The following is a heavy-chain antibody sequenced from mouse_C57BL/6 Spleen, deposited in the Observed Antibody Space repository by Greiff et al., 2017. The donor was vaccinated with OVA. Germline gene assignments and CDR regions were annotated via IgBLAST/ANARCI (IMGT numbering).Heavy chain of an antibody. CDR1: GYTFTDYN. Sequence: EVQLQQSGPELVKPGASVKIPCKASGYTFTDYNMDWVKQSHGKSLEWIGDINPNNGGTSYNQKFKGKATLTVDKSSSTAYMELRSLTSEDTAVYYCARRAYFFDYWGQGTTLTVSS. V-gene: IGHV1-18*01. CDR2: INPNNGGT. J-gene: IGHJ2*01. CDR3: ARRAYFFDY.